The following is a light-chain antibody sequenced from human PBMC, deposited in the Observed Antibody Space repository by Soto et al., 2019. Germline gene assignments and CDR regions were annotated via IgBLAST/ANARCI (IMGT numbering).Light chain of an antibody. V-gene: IGLV4-69*01. Sequence: QLVLTQSPSASASLGASVKLTCTLSSGHSSYAIAWHQQQPEKGPRYLMKLDSDGSHTKGDAIPDRFSGSSSGAERYLTISSLHSDEEADYYCQTWGTGIHVVFGGGTKLTVL. CDR1: SGHSSYA. CDR2: LDSDGSH. CDR3: QTWGTGIHVV. J-gene: IGLJ2*01.